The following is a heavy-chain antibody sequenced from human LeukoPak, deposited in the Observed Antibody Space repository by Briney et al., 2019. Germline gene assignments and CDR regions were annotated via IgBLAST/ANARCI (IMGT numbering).Heavy chain of an antibody. CDR2: IHYIGST. D-gene: IGHD6-19*01. CDR1: GDSISSHSYF. CDR3: AKTLPYSGGWRATFDF. J-gene: IGHJ4*02. Sequence: SETLSLTCTVSGDSISSHSYFWGWLRQPPGKGLEWIGNIHYIGSTYYNPSLKSRVTISVDTSTNQFSLKLSSVTAADTAVYYCAKTLPYSGGWRATFDFWGQGTLVTVSS. V-gene: IGHV4-39*01.